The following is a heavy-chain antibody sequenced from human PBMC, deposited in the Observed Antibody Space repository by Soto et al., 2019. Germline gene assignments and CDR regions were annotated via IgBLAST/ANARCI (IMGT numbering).Heavy chain of an antibody. D-gene: IGHD2-15*01. J-gene: IGHJ4*02. CDR3: ARAHEYCSSATCQVGDFDN. CDR2: ISPYNGNT. V-gene: IGHV1-18*01. CDR1: GYSFTSYA. Sequence: QVQLVQSGAEVKKPGASVRVSCKAYGYSFTSYAISWVRQAPGQGLEWMGWISPYNGNTNYAQRFQGRLTLTTDTSTSTASMEMTSLRSGDTAVYYCARAHEYCSSATCQVGDFDNWGLGTLVIVSS.